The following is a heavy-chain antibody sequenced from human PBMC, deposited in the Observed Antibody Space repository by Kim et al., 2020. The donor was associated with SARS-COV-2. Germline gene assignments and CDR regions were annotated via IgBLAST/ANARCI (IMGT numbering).Heavy chain of an antibody. V-gene: IGHV3-30-3*01. J-gene: IGHJ6*02. CDR2: ISYDGSKK. Sequence: GGSLRLSCAASGFTFSNCAIHWVRQAPGKGLEWVAVISYDGSKKNYADSVKGRFTISRDNSKNTLYLQMNNLRAEDTAMYYCARDPSSRLRGRTYPSYGMDVWGQGTTVTVSS. D-gene: IGHD3-10*01. CDR3: ARDPSSRLRGRTYPSYGMDV. CDR1: GFTFSNCA.